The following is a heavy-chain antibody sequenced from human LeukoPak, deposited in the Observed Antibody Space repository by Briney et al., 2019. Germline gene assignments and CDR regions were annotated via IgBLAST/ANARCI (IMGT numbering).Heavy chain of an antibody. V-gene: IGHV4-61*01. CDR2: IHSSGRR. Sequence: SETLSLSCTVSSGSISGAISRYYWNWVRQTPGKGLEWIGYIHSSGRRTYNPSLKGRATLSLDTSWSQFSLKLTSLTAADTAVYYCAGGGYCSISDCSAPLFDWWGQGILVTVSS. D-gene: IGHD2-2*01. CDR3: AGGGYCSISDCSAPLFDW. CDR1: SGSISGAISRYY. J-gene: IGHJ4*02.